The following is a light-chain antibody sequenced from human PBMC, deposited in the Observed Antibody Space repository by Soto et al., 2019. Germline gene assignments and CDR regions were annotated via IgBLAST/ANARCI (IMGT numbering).Light chain of an antibody. CDR3: SSYTIGNTWV. CDR2: DVS. Sequence: QSALTQPASVSGSPGQSITISCTGTSSDVGGYNYVSWYQQHPGRAPKLIISDVSNRPSGISNRFSGSKSGNTASLAISGIPAEDEADYYCSSYTIGNTWVFGGGTKLPS. CDR1: SSDVGGYNY. V-gene: IGLV2-14*03. J-gene: IGLJ3*02.